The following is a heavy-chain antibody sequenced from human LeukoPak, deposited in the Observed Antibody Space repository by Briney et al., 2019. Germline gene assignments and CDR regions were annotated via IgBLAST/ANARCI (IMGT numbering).Heavy chain of an antibody. CDR1: GYTFTSYD. J-gene: IGHJ6*03. CDR3: ARGPSGAHNYYMDV. Sequence: GASVKVSCKASGYTFTSYDINWVRRATGQGLEWMGWMNPNSGNTGYEQKFQGRVTITRNTSISTAYVELSSLRSEDTAVYYCARGPSGAHNYYMDVWGKGTTVTVSS. V-gene: IGHV1-8*03. CDR2: MNPNSGNT. D-gene: IGHD1-26*01.